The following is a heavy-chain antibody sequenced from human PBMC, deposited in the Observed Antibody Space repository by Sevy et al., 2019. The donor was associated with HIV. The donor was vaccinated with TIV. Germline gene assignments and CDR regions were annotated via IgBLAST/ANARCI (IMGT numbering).Heavy chain of an antibody. CDR1: GFTFSSYD. J-gene: IGHJ5*02. Sequence: GGSLRLSCAASGFTFSSYDMHWVRQAPGKGLEWVAVISYDGSNKYYADSVKGRFTISRDNSKNTLYLQMNSLRAEDTAVYYCAKAHHYCSGGSCPNWFDPWGQGTLVTVSS. V-gene: IGHV3-30*18. CDR3: AKAHHYCSGGSCPNWFDP. CDR2: ISYDGSNK. D-gene: IGHD2-15*01.